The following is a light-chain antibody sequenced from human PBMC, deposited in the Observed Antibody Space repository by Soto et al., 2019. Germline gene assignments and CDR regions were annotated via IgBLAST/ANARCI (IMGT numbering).Light chain of an antibody. CDR2: EGS. CDR3: CSYAGADSAPYV. V-gene: IGLV2-23*01. Sequence: QSALTQPASVSGSPGQSITISCTGTSSDVGSYNLVSWYQQHPGKAPKLMIYEGSKRPSGVSNRFSGSKSGNTASLTISGLQAEDEADYYCCSYAGADSAPYVLGTGTKVTVL. CDR1: SSDVGSYNL. J-gene: IGLJ1*01.